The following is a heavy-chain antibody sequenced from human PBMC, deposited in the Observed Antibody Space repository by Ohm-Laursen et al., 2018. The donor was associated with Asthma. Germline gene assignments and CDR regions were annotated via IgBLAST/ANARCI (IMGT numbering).Heavy chain of an antibody. CDR3: ARDQGIVVVPAADY. Sequence: SVKVSCKASAYSFPNYDFHWVRQAPGQRLEWMGWINAGNGHTKYSQKFQGRVTIARDTSARTAYMELRSLRSDDTAVYYCARDQGIVVVPAADYWGQGTLVTVSS. V-gene: IGHV1-3*01. CDR1: AYSFPNYD. D-gene: IGHD2-2*01. J-gene: IGHJ4*02. CDR2: INAGNGHT.